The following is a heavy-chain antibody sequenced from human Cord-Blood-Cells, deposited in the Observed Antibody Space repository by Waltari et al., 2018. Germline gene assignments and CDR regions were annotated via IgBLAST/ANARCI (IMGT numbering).Heavy chain of an antibody. J-gene: IGHJ5*02. Sequence: QVQLVQSGAEVKKPGASVKVSCKASGYTFTGYYMHWVRQAPGQGLEWMGWINPNSGVTSYAQKLQGWVTMTSDTSISTAYMELSRLRSDDTAVYYCARGCSIAAAGDNWFDPWGQGTLDTVSS. V-gene: IGHV1-2*04. CDR1: GYTFTGYY. CDR3: ARGCSIAAAGDNWFDP. CDR2: INPNSGVT. D-gene: IGHD6-13*01.